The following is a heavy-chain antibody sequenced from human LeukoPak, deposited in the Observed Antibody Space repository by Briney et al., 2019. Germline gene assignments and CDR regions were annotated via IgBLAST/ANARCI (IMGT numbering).Heavy chain of an antibody. CDR1: GYTFTSYG. Sequence: ASVKVSCKASGYTFTSYGISWVRQAPGQGLEWMGWISAYNGNTNYAQKLQGRVTMTTDTSTSTAYMELRSLRSDDTAVYYCARDPLTNNWEPRNFDYWGQGTLVTVSS. CDR3: ARDPLTNNWEPRNFDY. CDR2: ISAYNGNT. J-gene: IGHJ4*02. V-gene: IGHV1-18*01. D-gene: IGHD1-20*01.